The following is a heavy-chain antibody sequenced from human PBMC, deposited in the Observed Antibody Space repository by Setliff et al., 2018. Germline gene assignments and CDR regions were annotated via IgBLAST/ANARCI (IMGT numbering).Heavy chain of an antibody. CDR1: GGTFSTYG. CDR2: TIPIFGTT. CDR3: ARAPLESGYNYGQGHYFDY. D-gene: IGHD5-18*01. Sequence: SVKVSCKASGGTFSTYGISWVRQAPGQGLEWMGGTIPIFGTTNYAQKFQGRVTIITDESTNTAYMELSSLRSEDTAVYYCARAPLESGYNYGQGHYFDYWGQGTLVTVSS. J-gene: IGHJ4*02. V-gene: IGHV1-69*05.